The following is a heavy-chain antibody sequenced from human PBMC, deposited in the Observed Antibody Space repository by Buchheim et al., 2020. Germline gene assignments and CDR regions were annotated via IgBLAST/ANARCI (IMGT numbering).Heavy chain of an antibody. CDR3: ARGGWNTYCYYYGMDV. CDR2: INHSGST. CDR1: GGSFSGYY. J-gene: IGHJ6*02. V-gene: IGHV4-34*01. Sequence: QVQLQQWGAGLLKPSETLSLTCAVYGGSFSGYYWSWIRQPPGKGLEWIGEINHSGSTNYNPSLKSRVTISVATSKNQLSMKLSSVAAADTTVYYCARGGWNTYCYYYGMDVWGQGT. D-gene: IGHD1-1*01.